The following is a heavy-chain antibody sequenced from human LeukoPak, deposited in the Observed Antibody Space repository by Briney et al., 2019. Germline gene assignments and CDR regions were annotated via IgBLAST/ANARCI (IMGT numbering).Heavy chain of an antibody. V-gene: IGHV3-21*01. CDR2: ISSSSSYI. J-gene: IGHJ4*02. CDR3: ARVRETTIFGVVIPYFDY. Sequence: GGSLRLSCAASGFTFSSYSMNWVRQAPGKGLEWVSSISSSSSYIYYADSVKGRFTISRDNAKNSLYLQMNSLRAEDTAVYYCARVRETTIFGVVIPYFDYWGQGTLVTVSS. CDR1: GFTFSSYS. D-gene: IGHD3-3*01.